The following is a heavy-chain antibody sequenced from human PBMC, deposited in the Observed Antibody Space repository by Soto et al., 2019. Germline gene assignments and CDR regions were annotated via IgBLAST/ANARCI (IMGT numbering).Heavy chain of an antibody. CDR3: AKVAVLLWFGEFQNYFDY. D-gene: IGHD3-10*01. CDR1: GFTVTSYW. J-gene: IGHJ4*02. Sequence: DVQLVESGGGIVQPGGSLRLSCAASGFTVTSYWMHWVRQAPGKGLVWVSRTSPAGSSTYYADFVRGRFTISKDTAKNTLYLQMNSLRAEDTAVYYCAKVAVLLWFGEFQNYFDYWGQGTLVTVSS. CDR2: TSPAGSST. V-gene: IGHV3-74*01.